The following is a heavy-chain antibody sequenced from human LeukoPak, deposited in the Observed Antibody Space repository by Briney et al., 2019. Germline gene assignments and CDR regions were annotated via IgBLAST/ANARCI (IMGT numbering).Heavy chain of an antibody. CDR2: IYHSGST. CDR1: GYSISSGYY. CDR3: ARSDVYGDFFDY. Sequence: SETLSLTCAVSGYSISSGYYWGWIRQPPGKGLEWIRSIYHSGSTYCNPSLKSRVTISVDTSKNQFSLKLSSVTAADTAVYYCARSDVYGDFFDYWGQGTLVTVSS. V-gene: IGHV4-38-2*01. D-gene: IGHD4-17*01. J-gene: IGHJ4*02.